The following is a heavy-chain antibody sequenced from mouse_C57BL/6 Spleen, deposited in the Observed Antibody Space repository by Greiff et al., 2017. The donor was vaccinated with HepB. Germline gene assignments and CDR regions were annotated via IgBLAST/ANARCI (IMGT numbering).Heavy chain of an antibody. J-gene: IGHJ1*03. V-gene: IGHV5-6*01. CDR3: ARQGLRGYFDV. CDR1: GFTFSSYG. Sequence: EVQLQQSGGDLVKPGGSLKLSCAASGFTFSSYGMSWVRQTPDKRLEWVATISSGGSYTYYPDSVKGRFTISRDNAKNTLYLQMSSLKSEDTAMYYCARQGLRGYFDVWGTGTTVTVSS. CDR2: ISSGGSYT.